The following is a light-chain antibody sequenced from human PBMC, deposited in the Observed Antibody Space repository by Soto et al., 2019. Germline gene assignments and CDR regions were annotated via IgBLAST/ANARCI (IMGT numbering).Light chain of an antibody. Sequence: EIVLPQSPGTLSLSPGARATLSCRASPSVSSSYLAWYQQKPGQAPRLLIYGASSRATGIPGRFSGSGSGTDFTLTISRLEPEDFAVYYCQHYGSLVLTFGGGTKVEIK. CDR1: PSVSSSY. J-gene: IGKJ4*01. V-gene: IGKV3-20*01. CDR2: GAS. CDR3: QHYGSLVLT.